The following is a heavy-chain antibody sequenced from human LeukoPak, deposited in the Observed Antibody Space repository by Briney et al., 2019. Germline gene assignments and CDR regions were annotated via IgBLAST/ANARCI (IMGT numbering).Heavy chain of an antibody. V-gene: IGHV3-48*01. Sequence: QTGGSLRLSCAASGFTFSSYSMNWVRQAPGKGLEWVSYISSSSSTIYYADSVKGRFTISRDNAKNSLYLQMNSLRAEDTAVYYCARGPQGRPFDFDYWGQGTLVTVSS. CDR1: GFTFSSYS. CDR2: ISSSSSTI. J-gene: IGHJ4*02. CDR3: ARGPQGRPFDFDY. D-gene: IGHD3-16*01.